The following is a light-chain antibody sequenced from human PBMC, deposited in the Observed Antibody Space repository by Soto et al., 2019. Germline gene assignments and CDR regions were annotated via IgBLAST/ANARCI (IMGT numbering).Light chain of an antibody. CDR2: DAS. Sequence: EIVMTQFPATLSVSPGVRVTLSCRASESVSSLLAWYQQKPGQAPRLLISDASTRATGIPARFSGSGSGTDFTLTISSLEPEDFAVYYCQQRSNWPRTFGQGTKV. CDR3: QQRSNWPRT. J-gene: IGKJ1*01. V-gene: IGKV3-11*01. CDR1: ESVSSL.